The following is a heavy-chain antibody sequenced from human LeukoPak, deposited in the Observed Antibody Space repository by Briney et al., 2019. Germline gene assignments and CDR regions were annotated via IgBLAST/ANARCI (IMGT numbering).Heavy chain of an antibody. CDR2: ISSSSSYI. CDR3: AREWDYYDSSGYYYPSGYFDY. CDR1: GLTFSSYS. J-gene: IGHJ4*02. Sequence: GGSLRLSCAASGLTFSSYSMNWVRQAPGKGLEWVSSISSSSSYIYYADSVKGRFTISRDNAKNSLYLQMNSLRAEDTAVYYCAREWDYYDSSGYYYPSGYFDYWGQGTLVTVSS. D-gene: IGHD3-22*01. V-gene: IGHV3-21*01.